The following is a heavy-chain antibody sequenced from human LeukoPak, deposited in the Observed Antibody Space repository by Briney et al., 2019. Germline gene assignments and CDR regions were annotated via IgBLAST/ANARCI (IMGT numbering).Heavy chain of an antibody. D-gene: IGHD5-24*01. V-gene: IGHV4-39*01. J-gene: IGHJ4*02. Sequence: PSETLSLTCTVSGGSISSSSYYWGWIRQPPGKGLEWIGSIYYSGSTYYNPSLKSRVTISVDTSKNQFSLKLSSVTAADTAVYYCASLRWLQFFFDYWGQGTLVTVSS. CDR3: ASLRWLQFFFDY. CDR2: IYYSGST. CDR1: GGSISSSSYY.